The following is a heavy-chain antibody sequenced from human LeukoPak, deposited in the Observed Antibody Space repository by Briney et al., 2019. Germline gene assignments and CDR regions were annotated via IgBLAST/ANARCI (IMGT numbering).Heavy chain of an antibody. Sequence: GGSLRLSCAASEFTFSNYAMSWVRQAPGKGLEWVSGISGTGGSTYYADSVKGRFTVSRDNSKNTLYLQMNSLRAEDTAVYYCAKRAGIVATGPDYFDYWGQGTLVTVSS. J-gene: IGHJ4*02. CDR3: AKRAGIVATGPDYFDY. CDR1: EFTFSNYA. V-gene: IGHV3-23*01. CDR2: ISGTGGST. D-gene: IGHD5-12*01.